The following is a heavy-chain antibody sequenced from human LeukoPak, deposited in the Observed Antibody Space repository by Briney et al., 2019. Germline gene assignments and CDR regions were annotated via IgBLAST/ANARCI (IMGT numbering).Heavy chain of an antibody. CDR2: IYSGGST. CDR3: ASSITMVRGVFAY. V-gene: IGHV3-53*01. Sequence: GGSLRLSCAASGFTVSSNYMSWVRQAPGKGLEGVSVIYSGGSTYYADSLKGRFTISRDNSKNTLYLQVNSLRAEDTALYYCASSITMVRGVFAYWGQGTLVTVSS. D-gene: IGHD3-10*01. J-gene: IGHJ4*02. CDR1: GFTVSSNY.